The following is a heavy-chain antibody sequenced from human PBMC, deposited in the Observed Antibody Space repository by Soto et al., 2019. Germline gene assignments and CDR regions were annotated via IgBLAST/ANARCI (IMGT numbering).Heavy chain of an antibody. D-gene: IGHD3-22*01. CDR1: GGSISSGGYY. V-gene: IGHV4-31*03. J-gene: IGHJ5*02. CDR2: IYYSGST. CDR3: ARYYYDSSDLNWFDP. Sequence: SEMLSLTCTVSGGSISSGGYYWSWIRQHPGKGLEWIGYIYYSGSTYYNPSLKSRVTISVDTSKNQFSLKLSSVTAADTAVYYCARYYYDSSDLNWFDPWGQGTLVTVSS.